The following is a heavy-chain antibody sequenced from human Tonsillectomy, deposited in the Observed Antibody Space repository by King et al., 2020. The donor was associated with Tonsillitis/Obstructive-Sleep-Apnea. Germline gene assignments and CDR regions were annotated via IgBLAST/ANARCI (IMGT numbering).Heavy chain of an antibody. J-gene: IGHJ4*02. Sequence: VQLVESGGGVVQPGGSLRLSCAASGFTFSSYGMHWVRPAPGKGLEWGAGIWDGGRNKNYAESVKGRFTTSRDNSKNTLVLQMNSLRAEDTAVYYCARDGSIAGDGGDWGQGTLVTVSS. CDR1: GFTFSSYG. CDR2: IWDGGRNK. D-gene: IGHD6-13*01. V-gene: IGHV3-33*01. CDR3: ARDGSIAGDGGD.